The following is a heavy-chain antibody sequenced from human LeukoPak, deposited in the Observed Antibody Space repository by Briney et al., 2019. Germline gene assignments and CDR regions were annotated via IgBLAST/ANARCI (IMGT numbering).Heavy chain of an antibody. Sequence: SETLSLTCAVYGGSFSGYYWSWIRQPPGKGLEWIGEINHSGSTNYNPSLKSRVTISVDASKKHFSLKLSTVTAADTAVYYCARGNWGTFLDSWGQGTLVTVSS. D-gene: IGHD7-27*01. CDR2: INHSGST. CDR3: ARGNWGTFLDS. V-gene: IGHV4-34*01. J-gene: IGHJ4*02. CDR1: GGSFSGYY.